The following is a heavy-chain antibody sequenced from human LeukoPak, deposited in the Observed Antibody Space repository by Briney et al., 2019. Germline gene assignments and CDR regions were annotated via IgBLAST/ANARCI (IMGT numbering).Heavy chain of an antibody. D-gene: IGHD2-2*01. CDR1: GYTFTNYG. V-gene: IGHV1-2*02. CDR2: INPNSGGT. J-gene: IGHJ5*02. Sequence: GASVKVSCKASGYTFTNYGISWVRQAPGQGLEWMGWINPNSGGTNYAQKFQGRVTMTRDTSISAAYMELSRLRSDDMAVYYCARNCYDRGWFDPWGQGTLVTVSS. CDR3: ARNCYDRGWFDP.